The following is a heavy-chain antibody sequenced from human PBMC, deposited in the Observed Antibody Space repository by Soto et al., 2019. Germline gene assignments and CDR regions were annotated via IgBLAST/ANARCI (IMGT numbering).Heavy chain of an antibody. CDR1: GLTISNAW. D-gene: IGHD2-15*01. V-gene: IGHV3-15*07. Sequence: EVQLVESGGGFIYPGGSLRLSCAASGLTISNAWMNWVRQAPGKGLEWVGRIKTNTEGGTTDYAAAVKGRFTVSRDDSKNTLYVQMNSLKTEDTAVYYCTTGSVEGVWGQGTTVTVSS. CDR3: TTGSVEGV. CDR2: IKTNTEGGTT. J-gene: IGHJ6*02.